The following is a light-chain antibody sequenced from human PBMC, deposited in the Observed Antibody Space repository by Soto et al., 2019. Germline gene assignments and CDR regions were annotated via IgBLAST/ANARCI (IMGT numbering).Light chain of an antibody. CDR2: DVS. Sequence: QSALTQPASVSGSPGQSITISCSATSSDVGGYNYVSWYQQHPGKAPKLMIYDVSNRPSGVSNRFSGSKSGNTASLTISGLQAEYEADYYCSSYTSSSTLLYVFGTGTKLTVL. CDR1: SSDVGGYNY. J-gene: IGLJ1*01. V-gene: IGLV2-14*01. CDR3: SSYTSSSTLLYV.